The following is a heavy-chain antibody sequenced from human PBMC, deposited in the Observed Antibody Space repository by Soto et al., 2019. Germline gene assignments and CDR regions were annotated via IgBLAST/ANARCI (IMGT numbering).Heavy chain of an antibody. D-gene: IGHD5-18*01. CDR1: GYTFTSYG. J-gene: IGHJ6*02. V-gene: IGHV1-18*04. CDR3: ARERDTDHSMDV. Sequence: AAVQVSCKASGYTFTSYGISWVRQAPGQGLEWMGWISAYNGNTNYAQKLRGRVTMTTDTSTSTAYMELRSLRSDDTAVYYCARERDTDHSMDVWGQGTTVTVSS. CDR2: ISAYNGNT.